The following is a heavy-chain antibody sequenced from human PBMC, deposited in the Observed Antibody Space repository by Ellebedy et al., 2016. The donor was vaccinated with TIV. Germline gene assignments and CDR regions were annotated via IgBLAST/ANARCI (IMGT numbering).Heavy chain of an antibody. J-gene: IGHJ4*01. CDR3: AGVRDGRRPFDY. D-gene: IGHD5-24*01. Sequence: SETLSLTCSVSGGSITGYYWNWNRQSPGKGLEWIGFVFHNGRSKYNPSLESRLTLSVDTSKDQFSLRLSSVAAADTALYYCAGVRDGRRPFDYWGQGALVTVSS. V-gene: IGHV4-59*01. CDR2: VFHNGRS. CDR1: GGSITGYY.